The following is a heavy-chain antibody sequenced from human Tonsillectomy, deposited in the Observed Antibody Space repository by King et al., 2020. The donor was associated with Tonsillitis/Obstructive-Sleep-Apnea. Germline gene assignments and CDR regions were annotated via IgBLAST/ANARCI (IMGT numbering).Heavy chain of an antibody. V-gene: IGHV4-39*01. D-gene: IGHD3-9*01. CDR3: VRGAFYDIYTFFDY. J-gene: IGHJ4*02. Sequence: MQLQESGPGLMKPSESLALTCTVSGGSISSRSYFWAWIRQPPGKGLEWIGSLYHSGNTNYKPSLKSRVTIPADTSKTQFSLNLRSVTAADTAVYFCVRGAFYDIYTFFDYWGQGTLVTVSS. CDR1: GGSISSRSYF. CDR2: LYHSGNT.